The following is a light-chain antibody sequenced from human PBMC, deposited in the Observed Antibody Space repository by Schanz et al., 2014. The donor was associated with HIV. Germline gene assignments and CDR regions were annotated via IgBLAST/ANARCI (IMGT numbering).Light chain of an antibody. CDR3: QQYGNSPFT. J-gene: IGKJ2*01. V-gene: IGKV3-20*01. Sequence: ENVLTQSPGTLSLSPGERATLSCRASQSVSSSYFAWYQQKPGQAPGLLIYGASNRAADTPDRFSGSGSGTDFTLTISRLEPEDSGVYYCQQYGNSPFTFGLGTRLEIK. CDR1: QSVSSSY. CDR2: GAS.